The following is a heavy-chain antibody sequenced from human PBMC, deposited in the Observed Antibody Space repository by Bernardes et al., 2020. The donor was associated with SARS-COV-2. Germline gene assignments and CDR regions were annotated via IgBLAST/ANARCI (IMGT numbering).Heavy chain of an antibody. Sequence: GGSLRLSCAASGFTFDDYGMSWVRQAPGKGLEWVSGINWNGGSTGYADSVKGRFTISRDNAKNSLYLQMNSPRAEDTALYYCARDRGCSSNSCQLEEVYYYYMDVWGKGTTVTVSS. CDR2: INWNGGST. D-gene: IGHD2-2*01. CDR1: GFTFDDYG. CDR3: ARDRGCSSNSCQLEEVYYYYMDV. V-gene: IGHV3-20*04. J-gene: IGHJ6*03.